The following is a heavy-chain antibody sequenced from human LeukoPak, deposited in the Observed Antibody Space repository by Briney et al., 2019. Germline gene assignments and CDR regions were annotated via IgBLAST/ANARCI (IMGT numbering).Heavy chain of an antibody. V-gene: IGHV1-2*02. D-gene: IGHD3-9*01. Sequence: ASVKVSCKSSGYTFTDYYIHWVRQAPGQGLEWMGWIDPNSGDTNYAQKFQGRVTMTRDTSISTAYMELSRLRSDDTAVYDCARNYYDVLTGYSIDYWGQGTLVTVSS. CDR2: IDPNSGDT. CDR3: ARNYYDVLTGYSIDY. CDR1: GYTFTDYY. J-gene: IGHJ4*02.